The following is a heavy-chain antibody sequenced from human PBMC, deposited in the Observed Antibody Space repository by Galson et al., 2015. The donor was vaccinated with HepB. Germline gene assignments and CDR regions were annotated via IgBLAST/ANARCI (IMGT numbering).Heavy chain of an antibody. Sequence: SLRLSCAAYGFIFRNHAMHWVRQAPGKGLEWLAVISYDGIHKNYADSVKGRFTISRDNSKNTLYLQMNSLRAEDTAVYYCARGRGSWYWYFDYWGQGTLVTVSS. CDR1: GFIFRNHA. D-gene: IGHD6-13*01. V-gene: IGHV3-30*14. CDR2: ISYDGIHK. J-gene: IGHJ4*02. CDR3: ARGRGSWYWYFDY.